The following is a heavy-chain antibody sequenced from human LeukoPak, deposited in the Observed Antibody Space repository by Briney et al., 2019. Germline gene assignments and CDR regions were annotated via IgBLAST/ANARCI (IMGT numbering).Heavy chain of an antibody. CDR2: IFSGGST. V-gene: IGHV3-53*01. J-gene: IGHJ6*02. Sequence: GGSLRLSCAASGFSVTSNFMTWVRQAPGKGLEWVSVIFSGGSTYYADSVKGRFTISRDNTKNSLYLQMNSLRAEDTAVYYCARVLFGYYGVDVWGQGTTVTVSS. CDR3: ARVLFGYYGVDV. CDR1: GFSVTSNF. D-gene: IGHD3-3*01.